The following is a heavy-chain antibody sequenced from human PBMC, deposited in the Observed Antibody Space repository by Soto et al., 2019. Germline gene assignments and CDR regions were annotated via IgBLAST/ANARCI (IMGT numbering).Heavy chain of an antibody. CDR2: IYYSGST. CDR1: CGSISSYY. CDR3: ARETYYYGSGSYQNWFDP. Sequence: SETLSLTCTVSCGSISSYYWSWIRQPPGKGLEWIGYIYYSGSTNYNPSLKSRVTISVDTSKNQFSLKLSSVTAADTAVYYCARETYYYGSGSYQNWFDPWGQGTLVTVSS. J-gene: IGHJ5*02. D-gene: IGHD3-10*01. V-gene: IGHV4-59*01.